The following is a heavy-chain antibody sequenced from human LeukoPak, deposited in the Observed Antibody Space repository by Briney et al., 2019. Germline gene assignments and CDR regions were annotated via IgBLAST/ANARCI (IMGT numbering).Heavy chain of an antibody. V-gene: IGHV4-59*08. CDR1: YGSISSGY. D-gene: IGHD5-12*01. Sequence: SETLSLTCTISYGSISSGYWSWIRQPPGKGLEWIGYIYFSGSTFYNPSLKSRVTISVDTSKNQFSLNLYSVTAADTAVYYCARHYDYSTSWDPFDYWGQGTLVTVSS. J-gene: IGHJ4*02. CDR3: ARHYDYSTSWDPFDY. CDR2: IYFSGST.